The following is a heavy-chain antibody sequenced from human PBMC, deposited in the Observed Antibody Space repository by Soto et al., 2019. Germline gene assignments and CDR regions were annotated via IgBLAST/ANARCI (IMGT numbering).Heavy chain of an antibody. V-gene: IGHV3-30-3*01. CDR2: ISYDGSNK. D-gene: IGHD5-18*01. CDR3: ARDHTAMVTYYYGMDV. J-gene: IGHJ6*02. Sequence: GGSLRLSCAASGFTFSSYAMHWVRQAPGKGLEWVAVISYDGSNKYYADSVKGRFTISRDNSKNTLYLQMNSLRAEDTAVYYCARDHTAMVTYYYGMDVWGQGTTVTVSS. CDR1: GFTFSSYA.